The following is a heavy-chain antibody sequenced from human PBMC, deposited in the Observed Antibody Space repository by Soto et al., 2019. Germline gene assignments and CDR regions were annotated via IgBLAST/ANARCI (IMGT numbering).Heavy chain of an antibody. CDR1: GFTFRGCG. D-gene: IGHD6-13*01. J-gene: IGHJ4*02. Sequence: GGSLRLSCAASGFTFRGCGMHWVRQAPGKGLEWVAVISYDGSNEYYADTVKGRFTISRDNLKNMVYLQMNSLRAEDTAVYYCAKDYSSSWYYFDYWGQGTLVTVSS. CDR3: AKDYSSSWYYFDY. CDR2: ISYDGSNE. V-gene: IGHV3-30*18.